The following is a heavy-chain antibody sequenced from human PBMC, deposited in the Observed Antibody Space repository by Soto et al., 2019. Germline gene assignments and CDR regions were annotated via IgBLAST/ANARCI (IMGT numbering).Heavy chain of an antibody. CDR2: IIDSGGYT. J-gene: IGHJ6*02. V-gene: IGHV3-23*01. CDR1: GFTFSSST. Sequence: AGGSLRLSCAASGFTFSSSTMNWVRQAPGKGLEWVSAIIDSGGYTYYADSVKGRFTISRDNSKNTLYLQMNSLRAEDTALYYCAKETYYYYGMDVWGQGTTVTVS. CDR3: AKETYYYYGMDV.